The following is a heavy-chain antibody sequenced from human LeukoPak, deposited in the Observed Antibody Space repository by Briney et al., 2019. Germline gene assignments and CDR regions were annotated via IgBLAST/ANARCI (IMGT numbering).Heavy chain of an antibody. CDR1: GFTFTNYA. D-gene: IGHD5-12*01. CDR3: ARDSWARAYDTDH. J-gene: IGHJ5*02. CDR2: ISVDNGNT. V-gene: IGHV1-18*01. Sequence: GASVKVSCKASGFTFTNYAISWVRQAPGQGLEWLAWISVDNGNTNYIRNLQGRVTLTTDTSTSTAYMELRNLRSDDTAVYYCARDSWARAYDTDHWGQGTLVTVSS.